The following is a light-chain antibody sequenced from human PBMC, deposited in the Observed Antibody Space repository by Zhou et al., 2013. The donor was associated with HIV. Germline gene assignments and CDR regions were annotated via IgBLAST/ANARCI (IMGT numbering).Light chain of an antibody. CDR2: AAS. CDR3: QQSYSIPRT. V-gene: IGKV1-39*01. J-gene: IGKJ4*01. CDR1: QSISNY. Sequence: DIQMTQSPSSLSASVGDRVTITCRASQSISNYLNWYQQKPGKAPNLLIYAASSLQSGVPSRFSGRGSGTDFTLTISNLQPEDFATYYCQQSYSIPRTFGGGTEVEIK.